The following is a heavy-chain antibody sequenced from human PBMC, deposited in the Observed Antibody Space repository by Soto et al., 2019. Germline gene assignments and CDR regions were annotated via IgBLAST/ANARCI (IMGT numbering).Heavy chain of an antibody. Sequence: GASVKVSCKASGYSFTTFGISWVRQAPGQGPEWMGWISAYNGNTDNAQKVQGRVTMTTDTSTNTAYMELRSLRSDDTAVYYCARDGGSGRPNHYFYGMDVWG. J-gene: IGHJ6*02. CDR2: ISAYNGNT. CDR1: GYSFTTFG. V-gene: IGHV1-18*01. D-gene: IGHD3-10*01. CDR3: ARDGGSGRPNHYFYGMDV.